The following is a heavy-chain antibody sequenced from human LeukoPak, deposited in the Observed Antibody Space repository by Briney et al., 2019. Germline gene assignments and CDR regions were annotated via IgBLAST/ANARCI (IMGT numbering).Heavy chain of an antibody. J-gene: IGHJ4*02. Sequence: PGGSLILSCAASEFTVNNNYMSWVRQAPGKGLEWVSTIYSAGSTNYADSVKGRFTISRDNSKNTMYLQMNSLRAEDTAVYYCAGGLRSGLIDYWGQGTLVTVSS. V-gene: IGHV3-53*01. CDR1: EFTVNNNY. D-gene: IGHD4-17*01. CDR2: IYSAGST. CDR3: AGGLRSGLIDY.